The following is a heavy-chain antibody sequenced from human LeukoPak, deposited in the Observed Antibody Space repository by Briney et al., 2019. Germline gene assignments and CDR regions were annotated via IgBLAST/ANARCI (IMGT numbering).Heavy chain of an antibody. V-gene: IGHV4-59*01. CDR2: IYYSGST. J-gene: IGHJ3*02. CDR1: GGSISSYY. CDR3: AKEYSSSSYAFDI. Sequence: SETLSLTCTVSGGSISSYYWSWIRQPPGKGLEWIGYIYYSGSTNYNPSLKSRVTISVDTSRNQFSLKLSSVTAADTAVYYCAKEYSSSSYAFDIWGQGTMVTVSS. D-gene: IGHD6-6*01.